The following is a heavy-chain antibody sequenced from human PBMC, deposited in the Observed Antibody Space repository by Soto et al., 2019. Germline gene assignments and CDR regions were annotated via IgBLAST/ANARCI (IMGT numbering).Heavy chain of an antibody. D-gene: IGHD2-15*01. V-gene: IGHV3-21*01. Sequence: PVWSLRLSCAASGFTFSSYSMNWVRQAPGKGLEWVSSISSSSSYIYYADSVKGRFTISRDNAKNSLYLQMNSLRAEDTAVYYCARAPPSKLLPPPWFDPWGQGTLVTVS. CDR1: GFTFSSYS. CDR3: ARAPPSKLLPPPWFDP. J-gene: IGHJ5*02. CDR2: ISSSSSYI.